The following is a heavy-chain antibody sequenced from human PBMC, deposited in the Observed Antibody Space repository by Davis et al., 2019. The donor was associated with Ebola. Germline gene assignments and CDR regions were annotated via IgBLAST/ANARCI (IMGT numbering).Heavy chain of an antibody. CDR3: ARVLIVGATTGWFDP. CDR1: GYTFTSYG. V-gene: IGHV1-18*04. Sequence: ASVKVSCKASGYTFTSYGISWVRQAPGQGLEWMGWISAYNGNTNYAQKLQGRVTMTTDTSTSTAYMELRSLRSDDTAVYYCARVLIVGATTGWFDPWGQGTLVTVSS. J-gene: IGHJ5*02. D-gene: IGHD1-26*01. CDR2: ISAYNGNT.